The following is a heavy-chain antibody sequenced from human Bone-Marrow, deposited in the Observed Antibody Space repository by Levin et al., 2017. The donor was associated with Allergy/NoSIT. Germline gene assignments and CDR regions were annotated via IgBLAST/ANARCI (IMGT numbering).Heavy chain of an antibody. CDR2: IYYSGST. V-gene: IGHV4-59*08. J-gene: IGHJ5*02. CDR1: GGSISSYY. Sequence: SCTVSGGSISSYYWSWIRQPPGKGLEWIGYIYYSGSTNYNPSLKSRVTISVDTSKNQFSLKLSSVTAADTAVYYCARLIQLKGSGWFDPWGQGTLVTVSS. CDR3: ARLIQLKGSGWFDP. D-gene: IGHD5-18*01.